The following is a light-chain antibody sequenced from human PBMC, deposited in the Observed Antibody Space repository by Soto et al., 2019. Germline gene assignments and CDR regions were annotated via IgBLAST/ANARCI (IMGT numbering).Light chain of an antibody. CDR3: GSYTSSSTLV. V-gene: IGLV2-14*01. CDR1: SSDVGGYNY. Sequence: QSVLAQPASVSGSPGQSVTISCTGTSSDVGGYNYVSWYQQHPGKAPKLMIYEVSNRPSGVSNRFSGSKSGNTASLTISGLRAEDAADYYCGSYTSSSTLVFGTGTKAPS. J-gene: IGLJ1*01. CDR2: EVS.